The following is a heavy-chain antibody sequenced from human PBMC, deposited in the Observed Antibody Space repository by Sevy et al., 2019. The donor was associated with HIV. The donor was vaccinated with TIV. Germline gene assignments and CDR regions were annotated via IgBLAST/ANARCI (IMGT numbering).Heavy chain of an antibody. D-gene: IGHD5-18*01. CDR3: AKEDSYGRFDY. Sequence: GGSLRLSCAASGFRFNNYAMTWVRQAPGKGLEWVSGIRGSGGSTYYADSVKGRFTISRDNSKNTRYLQMNSLRAEDTAVYYCAKEDSYGRFDYWGQGTLVTVSS. CDR1: GFRFNNYA. CDR2: IRGSGGST. V-gene: IGHV3-23*01. J-gene: IGHJ4*02.